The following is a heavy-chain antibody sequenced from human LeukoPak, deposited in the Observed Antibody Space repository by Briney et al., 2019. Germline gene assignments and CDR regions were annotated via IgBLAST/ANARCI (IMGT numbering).Heavy chain of an antibody. CDR3: ARFLWGYVTTLGAFDI. J-gene: IGHJ3*02. CDR1: GFTFSDYY. V-gene: IGHV3-11*04. D-gene: IGHD3-10*01. CDR2: ISSSGSTI. Sequence: GGSLRLSCAASGFTFSDYYMSWIRQAPGKGLEWVSYISSSGSTIYYADSVKGRFTISRDNAKNSLYLQMNSLRAEDTAVYYCARFLWGYVTTLGAFDIWGQGTMVTVSS.